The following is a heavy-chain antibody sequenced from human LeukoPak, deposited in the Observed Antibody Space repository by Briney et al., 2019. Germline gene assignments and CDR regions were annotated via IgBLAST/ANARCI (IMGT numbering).Heavy chain of an antibody. Sequence: SETLSLTCTVSGGSISSYYWSWIRQPAGKGLEWIGRIYTSGSTNYNPSLKSRVTMSVDTSKSQFSLKLSSVTAADTAVYYCARGLHDYGDYGVAFDIWGQGTMVTVSS. CDR1: GGSISSYY. J-gene: IGHJ3*02. CDR2: IYTSGST. V-gene: IGHV4-4*07. CDR3: ARGLHDYGDYGVAFDI. D-gene: IGHD4-17*01.